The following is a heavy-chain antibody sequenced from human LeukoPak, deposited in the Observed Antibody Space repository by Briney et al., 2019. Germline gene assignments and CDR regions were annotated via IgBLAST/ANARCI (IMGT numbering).Heavy chain of an antibody. CDR1: GFTISIYA. CDR3: ARYPYSSSWYNF. V-gene: IGHV3-23*01. D-gene: IGHD6-13*01. J-gene: IGHJ4*02. Sequence: GGSLRLSCAASGFTISIYAMGWVRQAPGKGLEWVSAISGTGDTTYYADSVKGRFTISRDTSTNTLYLQMSSATAADTAIYYCARYPYSSSWYNFWGQGTLVTVSS. CDR2: ISGTGDTT.